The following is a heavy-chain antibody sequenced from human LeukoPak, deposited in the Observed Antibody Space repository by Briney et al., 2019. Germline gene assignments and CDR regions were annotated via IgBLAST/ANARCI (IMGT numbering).Heavy chain of an antibody. Sequence: GGSLRLSCAASGFIFSTFGMHWVRQAPGKGLEWVAVVWHDGSYKYYEDSVKGRFTISRDNAKNTLYLQMNNVRVEDTAVYYCARVGDYENSGSQPFDYWGQGTLVTVSS. CDR2: VWHDGSYK. CDR3: ARVGDYENSGSQPFDY. V-gene: IGHV3-33*01. D-gene: IGHD3-22*01. CDR1: GFIFSTFG. J-gene: IGHJ4*02.